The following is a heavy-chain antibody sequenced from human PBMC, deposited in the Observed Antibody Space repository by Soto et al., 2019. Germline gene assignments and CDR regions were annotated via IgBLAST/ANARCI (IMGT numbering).Heavy chain of an antibody. Sequence: SETLSLACTVSGGSISSYYWSWIRQPPGKGLEWIGYIYYSGSTNYNPSLKSRVTISVDTSKNQFSLKLSSVTAADTAVYYCARGRSSSGYYMDVWGKGTTVTVS. V-gene: IGHV4-59*01. J-gene: IGHJ6*03. CDR3: ARGRSSSGYYMDV. CDR2: IYYSGST. D-gene: IGHD6-6*01. CDR1: GGSISSYY.